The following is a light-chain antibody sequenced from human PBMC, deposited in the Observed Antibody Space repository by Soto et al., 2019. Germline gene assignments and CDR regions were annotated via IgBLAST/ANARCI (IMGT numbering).Light chain of an antibody. CDR1: QSVSGN. J-gene: IGKJ1*01. V-gene: IGKV3-15*01. CDR2: GAS. Sequence: EIVMTQSPATLSVSPGERATLSCRASQSVSGNLACYQQKPGQAPRLVIYGASTRATAIPASFSGSGSGTEFTLTISSLQSEDFAVYYCQQYNNWPPAFGQGTKVEIK. CDR3: QQYNNWPPA.